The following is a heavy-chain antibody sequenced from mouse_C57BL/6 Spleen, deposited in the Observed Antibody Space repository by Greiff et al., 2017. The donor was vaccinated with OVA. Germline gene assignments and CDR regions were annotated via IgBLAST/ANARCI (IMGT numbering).Heavy chain of an antibody. CDR2: ISYDGSN. CDR3: AILITTVVATRYFDV. D-gene: IGHD1-1*01. CDR1: GYSITSGYY. J-gene: IGHJ1*03. V-gene: IGHV3-6*01. Sequence: EVKLEESGPGLVKPSQSLSLTCSVTGYSITSGYYWNWIRQFPGNKLEWMGYISYDGSNNYNPSLKNRISITRDTSKNQFFLKLNSVTTEDTATYYCAILITTVVATRYFDVWGTGTTVTVSS.